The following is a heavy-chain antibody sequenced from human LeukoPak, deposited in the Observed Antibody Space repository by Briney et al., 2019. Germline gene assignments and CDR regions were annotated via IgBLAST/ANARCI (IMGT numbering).Heavy chain of an antibody. V-gene: IGHV4-31*11. Sequence: SETLSLTCAVSGGSISSNNWWTWVRQHPGKGLEWIGYIYYSGSTSYNPSLKSRVSISFDTSKNQFFLKLSSVTAADTAVYYCAREMDYYDSGGYYLQWFDPWGQGTLVTVSS. J-gene: IGHJ5*02. D-gene: IGHD3-22*01. CDR1: GGSISSNNW. CDR2: IYYSGST. CDR3: AREMDYYDSGGYYLQWFDP.